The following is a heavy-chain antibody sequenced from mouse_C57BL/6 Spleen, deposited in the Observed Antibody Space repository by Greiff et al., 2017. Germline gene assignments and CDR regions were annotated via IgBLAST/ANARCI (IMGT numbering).Heavy chain of an antibody. J-gene: IGHJ3*01. V-gene: IGHV1-80*01. CDR3: AAQAFAY. D-gene: IGHD3-2*02. CDR1: GYAFSSYW. CDR2: IYPGDGDT. Sequence: QVQLKQSGAELVKPGASVKISCKASGYAFSSYWLNWVKQRPGKGLEWIGQIYPGDGDTNYNGKFKGKATLPADNSSSTAFIKLCSLTSEDSAVYFCAAQAFAYGGKGTLVTVSA.